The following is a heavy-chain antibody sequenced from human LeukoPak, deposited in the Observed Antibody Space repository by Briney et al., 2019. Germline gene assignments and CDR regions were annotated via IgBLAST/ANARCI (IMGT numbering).Heavy chain of an antibody. D-gene: IGHD4-17*01. J-gene: IGHJ4*02. CDR3: AKDWHTVTSFDY. V-gene: IGHV3-30*18. Sequence: PGRSLRLSCAASGFTFSSYGMHWVRQAPGKGLEWVAVISYDGSNKYYVDSVKGRFTISRDNSKNTLYLQMNSLRAEDTAVYYCAKDWHTVTSFDYWGQGTLVTVSS. CDR2: ISYDGSNK. CDR1: GFTFSSYG.